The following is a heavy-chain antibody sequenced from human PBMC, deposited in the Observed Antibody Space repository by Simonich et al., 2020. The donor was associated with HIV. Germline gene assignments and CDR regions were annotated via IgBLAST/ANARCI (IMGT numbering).Heavy chain of an antibody. CDR1: GYTLTELS. J-gene: IGHJ4*02. Sequence: QVQLVQSGAEVKKPGASVTVSCKVSGYTLTELSMHWVRQAPGKGLEWVGSFDLEEGETINVQKFQGRVSMTEDPSTDTAYMELSSLRFEDTAVYYCATETGNFDYWGQGTLVTVSS. CDR3: ATETGNFDY. D-gene: IGHD7-27*01. V-gene: IGHV1-24*01. CDR2: FDLEEGET.